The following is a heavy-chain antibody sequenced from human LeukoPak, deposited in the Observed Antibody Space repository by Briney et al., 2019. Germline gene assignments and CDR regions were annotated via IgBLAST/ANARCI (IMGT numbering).Heavy chain of an antibody. J-gene: IGHJ5*02. D-gene: IGHD6-19*01. CDR1: GYSFTSYW. CDR2: ICPGDSDT. CDR3: ARLDSSVLDP. Sequence: GESLKISCKGSGYSFTSYWIGWVRQMPGKGLEWMGIICPGDSDTKYSPSFQGQVTISADKSINTAYLQWSSLKASDTAMYYCARLDSSVLDPWGQGTLVTVSS. V-gene: IGHV5-51*01.